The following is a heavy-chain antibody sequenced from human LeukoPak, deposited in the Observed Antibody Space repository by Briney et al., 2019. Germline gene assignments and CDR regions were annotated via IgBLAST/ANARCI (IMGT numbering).Heavy chain of an antibody. Sequence: SETLSLTCTVSGGSISNKYWSWLRQPPGKGLEWIGYIYYSGSTNYNPSLKSRVTILVDTSKNQFSLKLSSVTAADTAVYFCARANRYDLYFDYWGQGTLVTVSS. D-gene: IGHD5-12*01. CDR3: ARANRYDLYFDY. CDR2: IYYSGST. V-gene: IGHV4-59*01. J-gene: IGHJ4*02. CDR1: GGSISNKY.